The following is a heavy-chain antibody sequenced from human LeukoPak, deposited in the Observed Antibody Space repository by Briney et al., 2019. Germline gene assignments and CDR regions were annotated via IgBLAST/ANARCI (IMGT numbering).Heavy chain of an antibody. Sequence: GGSLRLSCAVSGFTSSGDWMHWVRQAPGKGLVWVSRSKNDGSSTSYADSVKGRFTISRDNAKNSLYLQMNSLRAEDTAAYYCAKSILGYYPVGAFDIWGQGTMVTVSS. CDR2: SKNDGSST. CDR3: AKSILGYYPVGAFDI. J-gene: IGHJ3*02. D-gene: IGHD3-22*01. CDR1: GFTSSGDW. V-gene: IGHV3-74*01.